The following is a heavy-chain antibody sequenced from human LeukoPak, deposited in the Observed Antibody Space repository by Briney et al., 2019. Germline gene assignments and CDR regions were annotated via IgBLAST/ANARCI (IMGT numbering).Heavy chain of an antibody. CDR3: ARDSDYVWGSYRSGADY. J-gene: IGHJ4*02. V-gene: IGHV1-2*02. D-gene: IGHD3-16*02. Sequence: ASVKVSCKASGYTFTGYYMHWVRQAPGQGLEWMGWINPNSGGTNYAQKLQGRVTMTTDTSTSTAYMELRSLRSDDTAVYYCARDSDYVWGSYRSGADYWGQGTLVTVSS. CDR1: GYTFTGYY. CDR2: INPNSGGT.